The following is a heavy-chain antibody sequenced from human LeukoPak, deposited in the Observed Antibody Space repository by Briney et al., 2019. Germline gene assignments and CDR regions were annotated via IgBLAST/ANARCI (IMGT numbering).Heavy chain of an antibody. CDR2: IIPILGIA. CDR3: ARDLCSSTSCSIDDAFDI. Sequence: SVKVSCKASGYTFTGYYMHWVRQAPGQGLEWMGWIIPILGIANYAQKFQGRVTITADKSTSTAYMELSSLRSEDTAVYYCARDLCSSTSCSIDDAFDIWGQGTMVTVSS. J-gene: IGHJ3*02. V-gene: IGHV1-69*10. CDR1: GYTFTGYY. D-gene: IGHD2-2*01.